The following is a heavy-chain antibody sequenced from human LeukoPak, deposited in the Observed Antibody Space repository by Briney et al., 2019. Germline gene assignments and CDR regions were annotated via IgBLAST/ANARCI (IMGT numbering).Heavy chain of an antibody. CDR2: ISAYNGNT. V-gene: IGHV1-18*01. J-gene: IGHJ5*02. Sequence: ASVKVSCKASGYTFISYGISWVRQAPGQGLEWMGWISAYNGNTNYAQKLQGRVTMTTDTSTSTAYMELRSLRSDDTAVYYCARVRSSWSHNWFDPWGQGTLVTVSS. CDR1: GYTFISYG. D-gene: IGHD6-13*01. CDR3: ARVRSSWSHNWFDP.